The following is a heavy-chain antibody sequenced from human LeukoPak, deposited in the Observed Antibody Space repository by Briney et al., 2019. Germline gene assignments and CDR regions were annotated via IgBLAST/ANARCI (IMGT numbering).Heavy chain of an antibody. Sequence: GGSLRLSCAASGFTVSSNYMSWVRQAPGKGLEWVSVIYSGGSTYYADSVKGRFTISRDNSKNTLYLQMNSLRAEDTAVYYCARAPRSGGWDYYFDCWGQGTLVTVSS. V-gene: IGHV3-53*01. CDR2: IYSGGST. CDR1: GFTVSSNY. J-gene: IGHJ4*02. D-gene: IGHD6-19*01. CDR3: ARAPRSGGWDYYFDC.